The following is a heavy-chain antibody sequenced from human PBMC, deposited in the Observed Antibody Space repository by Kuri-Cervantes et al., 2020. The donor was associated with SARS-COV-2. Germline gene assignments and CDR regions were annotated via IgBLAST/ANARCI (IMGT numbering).Heavy chain of an antibody. CDR3: ARDGTAGGSYNWFDP. CDR1: GFAFGDYY. D-gene: IGHD1-26*01. J-gene: IGHJ5*02. CDR2: VSHSGTII. V-gene: IGHV3-11*01. Sequence: GESLKISCAAPGFAFGDYYMSWIRQAPGKGLEWVSYVSHSGTIIYQADSVKGRLTISRDNAKNSLYLQMNSLRGEDTAVYYCARDGTAGGSYNWFDPWGQGTLVTVSS.